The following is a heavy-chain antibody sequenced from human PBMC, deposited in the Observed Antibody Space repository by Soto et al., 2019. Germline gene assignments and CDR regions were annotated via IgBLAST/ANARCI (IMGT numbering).Heavy chain of an antibody. CDR3: ARAPGIAAAGIPSSTNNWFDP. CDR1: GGSFSGYY. V-gene: IGHV4-34*01. Sequence: SETLSLTCAVYGGSFSGYYWSWIRQPPGKGLEWIGEINHSGSTNYNPSLKSRVTISVDTSKNQFSLKLSSVTAADTAVYYCARAPGIAAAGIPSSTNNWFDPWGKGTLVT. D-gene: IGHD6-13*01. J-gene: IGHJ5*02. CDR2: INHSGST.